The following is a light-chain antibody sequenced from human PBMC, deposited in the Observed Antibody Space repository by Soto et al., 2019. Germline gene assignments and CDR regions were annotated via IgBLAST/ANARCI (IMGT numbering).Light chain of an antibody. V-gene: IGKV3D-20*02. CDR1: RSFASSY. CDR3: QQRSNWPT. Sequence: EIVLTQSPATLSLSPGERATLSCRASRSFASSYLAWYQHKPGQAPRLLIYAASSRATGIPDRFIGSGSGTDFTLTISRLEPDDSAVYYCQQRSNWPTFGQGTKLEIK. J-gene: IGKJ2*01. CDR2: AAS.